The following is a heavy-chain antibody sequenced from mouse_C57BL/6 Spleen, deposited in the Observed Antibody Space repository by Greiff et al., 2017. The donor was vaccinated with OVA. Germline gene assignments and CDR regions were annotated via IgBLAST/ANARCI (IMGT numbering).Heavy chain of an antibody. D-gene: IGHD1-1*01. CDR1: GFSLTSYG. V-gene: IGHV2-6-1*01. J-gene: IGHJ2*01. Sequence: VKLVESGPGLVAPSQSLSITCTVSGFSLTSYGVHWVRQPPGKGLEWLVVIWSDGSTTYNSALKSRLSISKDNSKSQVFLKMNSLQTDDTAMYYCARHYYYGSSYYFDYWGQGTTLTVSS. CDR2: IWSDGST. CDR3: ARHYYYGSSYYFDY.